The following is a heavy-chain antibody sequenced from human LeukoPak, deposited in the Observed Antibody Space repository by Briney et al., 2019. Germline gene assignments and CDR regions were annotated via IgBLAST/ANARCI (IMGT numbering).Heavy chain of an antibody. CDR2: INNRGGST. D-gene: IGHD4-11*01. Sequence: HPGGSLRLSCAASGFTFSSYAMSWVRQAPGKGLEWVSTINNRGGSTFHADSVKGRFTISRDNSKNMLYLQMDSLRVEDTAVYYCAKTTQPQQWGQGTLVTVSS. CDR3: AKTTQPQQ. V-gene: IGHV3-23*01. CDR1: GFTFSSYA. J-gene: IGHJ1*01.